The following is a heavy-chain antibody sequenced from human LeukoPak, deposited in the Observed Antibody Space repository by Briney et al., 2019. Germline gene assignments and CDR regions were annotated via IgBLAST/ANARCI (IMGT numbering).Heavy chain of an antibody. V-gene: IGHV1-18*01. D-gene: IGHD3-10*01. CDR1: GYTFTSYG. J-gene: IGHJ6*02. CDR3: ARDGVSYYGSGSYPTYSYSGMDG. Sequence: GASVKVSCKASGYTFTSYGISWVRQAPGQGLEWMGWISAYNGNTNYAQKLQGRVTMTTDTSTSTAYMELRSLRSDDTAVYYCARDGVSYYGSGSYPTYSYSGMDGWGQGTTVTVSS. CDR2: ISAYNGNT.